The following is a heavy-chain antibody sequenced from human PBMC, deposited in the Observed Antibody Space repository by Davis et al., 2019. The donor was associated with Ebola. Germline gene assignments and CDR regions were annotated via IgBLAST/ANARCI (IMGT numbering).Heavy chain of an antibody. CDR3: AREVYYYYYGMDV. CDR2: INPNSGNT. V-gene: IGHV1-8*02. CDR1: GYTFTSYY. Sequence: AASVKVSCKASGYTFTSYYMHWVRQAPGQGLEWMGIINPNSGNTGYAQKFQGRVTMTRNTSISTAYMELSSLRSEDTAVYYCAREVYYYYYGMDVWGQGTTVTVSS. J-gene: IGHJ6*02.